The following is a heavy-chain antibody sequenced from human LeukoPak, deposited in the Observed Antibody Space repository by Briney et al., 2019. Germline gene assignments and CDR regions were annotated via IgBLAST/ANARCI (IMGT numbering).Heavy chain of an antibody. J-gene: IGHJ4*02. CDR3: ARGSFSGIHLFPFDY. V-gene: IGHV3-33*01. CDR1: GFTFSTYV. Sequence: PAGSLRLSCAASGFTFSTYVMHWVRQAPGKGLEWVAAIWYDGSNEFYTDSVKGRFTISRDNSKNTLYLQMNSLRAEDTAVYYCARGSFSGIHLFPFDYWGQGTLVTVSS. CDR2: IWYDGSNE. D-gene: IGHD5-18*01.